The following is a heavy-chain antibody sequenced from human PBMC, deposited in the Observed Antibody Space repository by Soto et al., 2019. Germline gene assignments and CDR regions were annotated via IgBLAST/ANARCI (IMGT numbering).Heavy chain of an antibody. CDR2: ISDDGDST. J-gene: IGHJ6*02. V-gene: IGHV3-23*01. D-gene: IGHD2-2*01. Sequence: PGGSLRLSCGASGFTFSDNAMTWVRQAPGKGLEWVSSISDDGDSTYYADSVKGRFAVSRDNSKNTLFLHMNSLGAEDTAVYYCAKSLSTAVNYGLDVWGPGTSVTVPS. CDR1: GFTFSDNA. CDR3: AKSLSTAVNYGLDV.